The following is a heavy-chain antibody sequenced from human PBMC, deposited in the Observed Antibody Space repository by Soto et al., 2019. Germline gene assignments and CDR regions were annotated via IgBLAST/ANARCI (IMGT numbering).Heavy chain of an antibody. Sequence: QLQLQESGPGLVKPSETLSLTCTVSGGSISSSSYYWGWIRQPPGKGLEWIGSIYYSGSTYYNPSLKGRGPISVETSKNQVSLKLSSVTAADTAVYYCAGRGVELLWFGELLYPNWFDPWGQGTLVTVSS. D-gene: IGHD3-10*01. CDR3: AGRGVELLWFGELLYPNWFDP. CDR2: IYYSGST. CDR1: GGSISSSSYY. J-gene: IGHJ5*02. V-gene: IGHV4-39*01.